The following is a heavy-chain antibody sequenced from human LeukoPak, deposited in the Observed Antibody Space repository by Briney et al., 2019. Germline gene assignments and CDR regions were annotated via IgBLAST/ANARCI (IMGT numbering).Heavy chain of an antibody. CDR2: ISSSSSYI. D-gene: IGHD6-19*01. CDR3: ARDGDLYSSGWYAY. Sequence: GGSLRLSCAASGFTFSSYSMNWVRQAPGKGLEWVSSISSSSSYIYYADSVKGRFTISRDNSKNTLYLQMGSLRAEDMAVYYCARDGDLYSSGWYAYWGQGTLVTVSS. J-gene: IGHJ4*02. V-gene: IGHV3-21*01. CDR1: GFTFSSYS.